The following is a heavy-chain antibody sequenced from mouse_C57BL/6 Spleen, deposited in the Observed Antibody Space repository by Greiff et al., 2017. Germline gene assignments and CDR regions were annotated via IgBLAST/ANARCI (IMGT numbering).Heavy chain of an antibody. CDR3: ARFYYSNYGVRYFDY. CDR1: GYTFTSYW. Sequence: QVQLKQPGAELVMPGASVKLSCKASGYTFTSYWMHWVKQRPGQGLEWIGEIDPSDSYTNYNQKFKGKSTLTVDKSSSTAYMQLSSLTSEDSAVYYCARFYYSNYGVRYFDYWGQGTTLTVSS. J-gene: IGHJ2*01. CDR2: IDPSDSYT. V-gene: IGHV1-69*01. D-gene: IGHD2-5*01.